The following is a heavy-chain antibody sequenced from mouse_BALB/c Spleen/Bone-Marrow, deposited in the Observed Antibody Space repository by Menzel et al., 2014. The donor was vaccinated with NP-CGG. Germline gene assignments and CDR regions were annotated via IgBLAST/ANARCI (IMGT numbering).Heavy chain of an antibody. D-gene: IGHD1-1*01. CDR2: ILPGRGST. V-gene: IGHV1-9*01. J-gene: IGHJ4*01. CDR1: GYTFSSYW. Sequence: VQLQQSGAELMKPGASVKISCKATGYTFSSYWIEWVKQRPGHGLEWIGEILPGRGSTNYNEKFKGKATFTSDTSPNTAYMQLSSLTSEDSAVYYCARWDTTAIDYWGQGTSVTVSS. CDR3: ARWDTTAIDY.